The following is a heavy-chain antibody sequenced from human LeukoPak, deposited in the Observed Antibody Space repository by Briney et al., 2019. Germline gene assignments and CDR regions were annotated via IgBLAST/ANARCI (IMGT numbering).Heavy chain of an antibody. Sequence: SQTLSLTCAISGDSVSSNSAAWNWIRQSPSRGLEWLGRTCYRSKWYNDYAVSVKSRITINPDTSKNQFSLQLNSVTPEDTAVYYCARQFGDVVVCRPFDYCGQGTLVTVSS. CDR2: TCYRSKWYN. CDR3: ARQFGDVVVCRPFDY. J-gene: IGHJ4*02. CDR1: GDSVSSNSAA. V-gene: IGHV6-1*01. D-gene: IGHD2-2*01.